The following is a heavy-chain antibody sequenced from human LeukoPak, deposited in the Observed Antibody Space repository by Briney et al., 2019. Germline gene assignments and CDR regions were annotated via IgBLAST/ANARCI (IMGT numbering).Heavy chain of an antibody. Sequence: SETLSLTCTVSGGSISSYYWSWIRQPPGKGLEWIGYIYYSGSTNYNPSLKSRVTISVDTSKNQFSLKLGSVTAADTAVYCCARVSWPTYYFDYRGQGTLVTVSS. D-gene: IGHD5-12*01. CDR2: IYYSGST. CDR3: ARVSWPTYYFDY. J-gene: IGHJ4*02. V-gene: IGHV4-59*12. CDR1: GGSISSYY.